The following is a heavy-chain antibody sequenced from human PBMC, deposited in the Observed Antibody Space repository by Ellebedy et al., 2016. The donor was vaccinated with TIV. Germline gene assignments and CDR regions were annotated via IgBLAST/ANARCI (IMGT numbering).Heavy chain of an antibody. CDR2: IYYSGST. CDR3: ARGLDRYHYYGMDV. D-gene: IGHD1-14*01. J-gene: IGHJ6*02. Sequence: MPSETLSLTCTVSGGSISSSSYYWGWIRQPPGKGLEWIGSIYYSGSTYYNPSLKSQVTISVHTSKNQFSLKLSSVTAADTAVYYCARGLDRYHYYGMDVWGQGTTVTVSS. V-gene: IGHV4-39*01. CDR1: GGSISSSSYY.